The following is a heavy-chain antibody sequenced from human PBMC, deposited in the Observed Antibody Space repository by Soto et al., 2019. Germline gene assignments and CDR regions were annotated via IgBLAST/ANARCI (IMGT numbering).Heavy chain of an antibody. D-gene: IGHD2-15*01. CDR3: ARAGQGASCSGGSCYLGASDV. CDR2: IGTAGDT. V-gene: IGHV3-13*01. J-gene: IGHJ3*01. Sequence: EVQLVESGGGLVQPGGSLRLSCEASGFNFSSYDMHWVRQAPGKGLEGVSVIGTAGDTYYPGSVKGRFTISRENAKNSLYLQMNSLRAGDTAVYYCARAGQGASCSGGSCYLGASDVWGQGTMVTVSS. CDR1: GFNFSSYD.